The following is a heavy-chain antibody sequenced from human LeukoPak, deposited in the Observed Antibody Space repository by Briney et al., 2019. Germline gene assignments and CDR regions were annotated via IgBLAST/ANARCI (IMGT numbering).Heavy chain of an antibody. J-gene: IGHJ5*02. V-gene: IGHV1-69*01. CDR1: GGTFSSYA. Sequence: SVKVSCKASGGTFSSYAISWVRQAPGQGLEWMGGIIPIFGTADYAQKFQGRVTITADESTSTAYMELSSLRSEDTAVYYCARDPFGAAAGTRWFDPWGQGTLVTVSS. CDR3: ARDPFGAAAGTRWFDP. CDR2: IIPIFGTA. D-gene: IGHD6-13*01.